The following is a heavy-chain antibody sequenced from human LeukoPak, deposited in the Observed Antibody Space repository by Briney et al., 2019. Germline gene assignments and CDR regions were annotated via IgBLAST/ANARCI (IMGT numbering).Heavy chain of an antibody. V-gene: IGHV4-61*01. Sequence: PSQTLSLTCTVSGGSLSSGSYYWSWIRQPPGKGLEWIGYIYYSGSTNYNPSLKSRVTISVDTSRNLFSLKLSSVTAADTAVYYCAGYSPEHYYFDYWGPGTLVTVSS. J-gene: IGHJ4*02. CDR1: GGSLSSGSYY. CDR3: AGYSPEHYYFDY. D-gene: IGHD6-13*01. CDR2: IYYSGST.